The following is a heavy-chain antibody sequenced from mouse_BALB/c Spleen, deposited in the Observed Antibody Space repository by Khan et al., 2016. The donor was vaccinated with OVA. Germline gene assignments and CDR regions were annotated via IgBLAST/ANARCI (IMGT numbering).Heavy chain of an antibody. D-gene: IGHD1-1*01. CDR3: ARGDLRWDFDY. V-gene: IGHV1-7*01. J-gene: IGHJ2*01. CDR1: GYTFINYW. Sequence: QVQLQQSGAELAKPGASVKMSCKASGYTFINYWILWVKQRPGQGLEWIGYINPSTGYTEYNQNFKDKATLPADKSSSTAYMQLSSLSSVDSAVYYCARGDLRWDFDYWGQGTTLTVSS. CDR2: INPSTGYT.